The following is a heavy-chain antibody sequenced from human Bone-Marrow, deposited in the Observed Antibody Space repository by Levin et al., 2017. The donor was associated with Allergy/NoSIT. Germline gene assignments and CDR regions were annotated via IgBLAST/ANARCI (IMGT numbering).Heavy chain of an antibody. CDR3: ARLSLTFYDILTGYYSPIGTFDY. CDR2: IYYSGST. Sequence: KPSETLSLTYNVSGGSINSGDSYWSWIRQPPGKGLEWIGYIYYSGSTYYNPSLKSRITISIDTSKSQFSLQLSSVTAADTAVYYCARLSLTFYDILTGYYSPIGTFDYWGQGTLVTVSS. D-gene: IGHD3-9*01. J-gene: IGHJ4*02. CDR1: GGSINSGDSY. V-gene: IGHV4-30-4*01.